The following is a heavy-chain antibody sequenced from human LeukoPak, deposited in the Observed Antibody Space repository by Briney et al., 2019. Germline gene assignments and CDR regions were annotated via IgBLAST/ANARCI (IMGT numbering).Heavy chain of an antibody. Sequence: GGSLRLSCAASGFTVSSNYMGWVRQAPGKGLEWVSVIYSGGSTYYADSVKGRFTISRHNSKNTLYLQMNSLRAEDTAVYYCAGSGYCSSTSCYQVYGMDVWGQGTTVTVSS. J-gene: IGHJ6*02. V-gene: IGHV3-53*04. D-gene: IGHD2-2*01. CDR3: AGSGYCSSTSCYQVYGMDV. CDR2: IYSGGST. CDR1: GFTVSSNY.